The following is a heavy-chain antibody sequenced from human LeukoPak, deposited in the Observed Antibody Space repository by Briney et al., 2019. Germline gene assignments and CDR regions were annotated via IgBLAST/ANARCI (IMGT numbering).Heavy chain of an antibody. V-gene: IGHV3-11*01. D-gene: IGHD2-21*02. Sequence: GGSLRLSCAASGFTFSDYDMSWIRQAPGKGLKWVSSIRSSGSKTFYADSVKGRFTISRDNPKNTLYLQMNSLRAEYTAVYYCAKSLPYQVYCSGDCPYLFDHWGQGTLVTVFS. CDR2: IRSSGSKT. CDR3: AKSLPYQVYCSGDCPYLFDH. CDR1: GFTFSDYD. J-gene: IGHJ4*02.